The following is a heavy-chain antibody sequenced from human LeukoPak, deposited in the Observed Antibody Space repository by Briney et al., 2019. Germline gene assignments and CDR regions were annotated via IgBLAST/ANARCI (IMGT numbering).Heavy chain of an antibody. CDR2: INPNSGGT. CDR1: GYTFTGYY. V-gene: IGHV1-2*02. J-gene: IGHJ4*02. Sequence: ASVKVSCKASGYTFTGYYMHWVRQAPGQGLEWMGWINPNSGGTNYAQKFQCRVTMTRDTAISTAYMELSRLRSDDTAVYYCARDPGYYDSSGSPKYYFDYWGQGTLVTVSS. CDR3: ARDPGYYDSSGSPKYYFDY. D-gene: IGHD3-22*01.